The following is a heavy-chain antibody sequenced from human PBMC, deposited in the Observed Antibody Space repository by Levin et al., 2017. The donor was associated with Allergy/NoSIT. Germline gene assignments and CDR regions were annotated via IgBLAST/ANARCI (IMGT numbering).Heavy chain of an antibody. CDR3: ASGDGFGEFYYYYGMDV. J-gene: IGHJ6*02. CDR1: GGTFSSYA. D-gene: IGHD3-10*01. Sequence: RASVKVSCKASGGTFSSYAISWVRQAPGQGLEWMGGIIPIFGTANYAQKFQGRVTITADESTSTAYMELSSLRSEDTAVYYCASGDGFGEFYYYYGMDVWDQGTTVTVSS. V-gene: IGHV1-69*13. CDR2: IIPIFGTA.